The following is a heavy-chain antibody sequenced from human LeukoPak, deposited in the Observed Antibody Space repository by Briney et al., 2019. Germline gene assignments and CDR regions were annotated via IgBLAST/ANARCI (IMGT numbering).Heavy chain of an antibody. J-gene: IGHJ4*02. CDR2: ISSSSSYI. Sequence: GGSLRLSCAASGFTFSSYSMNWVRQAPGKGLEWVSSISSSSSYIYYADSVKGRFTISRDNAKNSLYLQMNSPRAEDTAVYYCAREKGYGDYGSFDYWGQGTLVTVSS. CDR3: AREKGYGDYGSFDY. CDR1: GFTFSSYS. V-gene: IGHV3-21*01. D-gene: IGHD4-17*01.